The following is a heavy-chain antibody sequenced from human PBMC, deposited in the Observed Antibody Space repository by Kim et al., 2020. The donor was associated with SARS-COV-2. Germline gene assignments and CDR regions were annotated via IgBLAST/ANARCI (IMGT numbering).Heavy chain of an antibody. D-gene: IGHD1-1*01. CDR3: ARDLTTPYDAFDI. V-gene: IGHV3-48*02. Sequence: GGSLRLSCAASGFTFGTYSMTWVRQAPGKGLEWVSYISSSGSAKYYADSVRGRFTISRDNAEHSLYLQMNSLRDEDTAVYYCARDLTTPYDAFDIWGQGTMVTVSS. CDR2: ISSSGSAK. J-gene: IGHJ3*02. CDR1: GFTFGTYS.